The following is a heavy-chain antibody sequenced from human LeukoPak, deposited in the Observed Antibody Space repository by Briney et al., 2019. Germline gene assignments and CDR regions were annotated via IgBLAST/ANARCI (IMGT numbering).Heavy chain of an antibody. Sequence: SETLSLTCTVSGGSISSSSYYWGWLRQPPGKGLEWIGSVYYSGSTYYNPSLKSRVPISVDTSKNQFSLKLSSVTAADTAVYCARVEVPRDINDWYLDLWGRGTLVTVSS. J-gene: IGHJ2*01. CDR3: ARVEVPRDINDWYLDL. CDR2: VYYSGST. CDR1: GGSISSSSYY. V-gene: IGHV4-39*03. D-gene: IGHD2-15*01.